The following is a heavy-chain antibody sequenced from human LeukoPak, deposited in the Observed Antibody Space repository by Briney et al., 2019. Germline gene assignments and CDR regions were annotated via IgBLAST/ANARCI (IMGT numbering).Heavy chain of an antibody. V-gene: IGHV3-21*01. CDR1: GFTFTSYT. CDR3: ARASRTVYYYYGMDV. J-gene: IGHJ6*02. CDR2: ISSSNSDI. Sequence: GGSLRLSCAASGFTFTSYTMNWVRQAPGKGLEWLSSISSSNSDISYADSVKGRFTISRDNAKNSLYLQMNSLRAEDTAVYYCARASRTVYYYYGMDVWGQGTTVTVSS.